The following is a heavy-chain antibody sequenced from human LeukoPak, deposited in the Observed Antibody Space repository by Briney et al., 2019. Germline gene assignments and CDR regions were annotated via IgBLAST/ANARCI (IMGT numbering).Heavy chain of an antibody. J-gene: IGHJ4*02. CDR3: ARASTTVTMQGGY. CDR2: ISSSSSYI. CDR1: GFTFSSYS. Sequence: GGSLRLSCAASGFTFSSYSMNWVRQAPGKGLEWVSSISSSSSYIYYADSVKGRFTISRDNAKNSLYLQMNSLRAEDTAVYYCARASTTVTMQGGYWGQGTLVTVSS. D-gene: IGHD4-17*01. V-gene: IGHV3-21*01.